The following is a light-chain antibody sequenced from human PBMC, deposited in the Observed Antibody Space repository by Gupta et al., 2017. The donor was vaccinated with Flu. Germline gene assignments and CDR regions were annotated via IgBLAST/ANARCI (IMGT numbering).Light chain of an antibody. CDR2: GKR. CDR1: SSNIGAGYD. V-gene: IGLV1-40*01. J-gene: IGLJ3*02. CDR3: QSYDRSRSGWV. Sequence: VTISCTGSSSNIGAGYDVHWYQQLPGTAPTLLIDGKRNRPSGVPDRFSGSKSATSASLVITGLQAEDEADYYCQSYDRSRSGWVFGGGTKLIVV.